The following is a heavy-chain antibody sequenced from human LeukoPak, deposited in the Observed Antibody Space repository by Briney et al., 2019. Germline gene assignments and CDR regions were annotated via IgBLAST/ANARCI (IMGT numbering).Heavy chain of an antibody. CDR1: GFTFNSYV. CDR3: AKGRPYGDYVSDFDY. V-gene: IGHV3-23*01. Sequence: GGSLRLSCAASGFTFNSYVMSWVRQTPGKGLEWVSYISTRGGSTYYADSVKGRFTISRDNSKNTLNLQMNSLRAEDTAVYCCAKGRPYGDYVSDFDYWGQGTLVTVSS. CDR2: ISTRGGST. J-gene: IGHJ4*02. D-gene: IGHD4-17*01.